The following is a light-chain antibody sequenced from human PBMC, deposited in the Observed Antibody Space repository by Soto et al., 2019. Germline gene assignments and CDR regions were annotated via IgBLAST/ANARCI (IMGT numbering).Light chain of an antibody. CDR1: QSVSSN. Sequence: EIVMTQSPATLSVSPGERATLSCRASQSVSSNLAWYQQKPGQAPRLLIYGASTRATGIPARFSGSGSAPEFTLTISSLQSEAFAVYYCQQYNNWSTWTFGQGTKVEIK. CDR2: GAS. CDR3: QQYNNWSTWT. J-gene: IGKJ1*01. V-gene: IGKV3-15*01.